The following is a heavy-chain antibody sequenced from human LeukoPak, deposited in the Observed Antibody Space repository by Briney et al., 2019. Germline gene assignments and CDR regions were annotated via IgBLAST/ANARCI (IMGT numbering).Heavy chain of an antibody. CDR2: IDWDDDK. D-gene: IGHD6-25*01. J-gene: IGHJ4*02. Sequence: SGPTLLHPTQTLTLTCTFSGFALGTSGMCVSWIRQPPVKALEWLALIDWDDDKYYSTSLNTRLTISKDTSKNHVVLTITNMDPVDTATYYCARIPRPQYSSDDYWGQGTLVTVSS. CDR1: GFALGTSGMC. CDR3: ARIPRPQYSSDDY. V-gene: IGHV2-70*01.